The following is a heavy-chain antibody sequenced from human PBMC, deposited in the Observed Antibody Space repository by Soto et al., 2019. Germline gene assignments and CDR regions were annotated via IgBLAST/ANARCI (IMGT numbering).Heavy chain of an antibody. CDR3: ARGSTRSGDRWATAPQKKTPGYFQH. D-gene: IGHD3-22*01. CDR2: INHSGST. J-gene: IGHJ1*01. CDR1: GGSFSGYY. Sequence: SETLSLTCAVYGGSFSGYYWSWIRQPPGKGLEWIGEINHSGSTNYNPSLKSRVTISVDTSKNQFSLKLRSVTAADTAVYYCARGSTRSGDRWATAPQKKTPGYFQHWGQGTLVTVSS. V-gene: IGHV4-34*01.